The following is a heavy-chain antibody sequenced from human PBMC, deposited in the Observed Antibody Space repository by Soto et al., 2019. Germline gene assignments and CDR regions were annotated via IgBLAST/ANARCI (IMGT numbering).Heavy chain of an antibody. V-gene: IGHV3-30*18. D-gene: IGHD3-3*01. J-gene: IGHJ3*02. CDR2: ISYDGSNK. Sequence: LRLSCAASGFTFSSYGMHWVRQAPGKGLEWVAVISYDGSNKYYADSVKGRFTISRDNSKNTLYLQMNSLRAEDTAVYYCAKGGRTYYDFWSGYLSDAFDIWGQGTMVTVSS. CDR1: GFTFSSYG. CDR3: AKGGRTYYDFWSGYLSDAFDI.